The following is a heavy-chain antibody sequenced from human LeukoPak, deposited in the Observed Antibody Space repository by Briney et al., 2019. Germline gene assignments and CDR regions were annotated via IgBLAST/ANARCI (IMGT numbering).Heavy chain of an antibody. CDR1: GGSTSRRSYY. CDR3: ARHGREYGYGKDDY. J-gene: IGHJ4*02. V-gene: IGHV4-39*01. CDR2: FYYSGTT. D-gene: IGHD5-18*01. Sequence: PSETLSLTCTISGGSTSRRSYYWGWIRQPPGKGLEWIGSFYYSGTTYYNPSLRGRLTISVDTSRNQFSLMLSSVTAADTAVYYCARHGREYGYGKDDYWGQGTLVTVSS.